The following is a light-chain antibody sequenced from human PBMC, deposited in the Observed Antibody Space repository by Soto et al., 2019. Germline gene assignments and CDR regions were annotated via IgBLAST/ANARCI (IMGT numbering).Light chain of an antibody. CDR2: WAS. CDR1: QSVFFSSNNKNY. V-gene: IGKV4-1*01. J-gene: IGKJ1*01. Sequence: DIVMTQSPDSLAVSLGERATINCKSSQSVFFSSNNKNYLAWYQQKPGQPPKLLIYWASTRESGVPGRFSGSGSGTDFTLTISSLQAEDVAIYYCQQYYINPPTFGQGTKVEIK. CDR3: QQYYINPPT.